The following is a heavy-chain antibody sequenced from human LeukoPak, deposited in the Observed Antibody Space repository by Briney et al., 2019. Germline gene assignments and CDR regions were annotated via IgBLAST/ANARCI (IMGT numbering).Heavy chain of an antibody. CDR2: INAGNGNT. J-gene: IGHJ4*02. CDR1: GYTFTSYA. Sequence: ASVKVSCKASGYTFTSYAMHWVRQAPGQRLEWMGWINAGNGNTKYSQKFQGRVTITRDTSASTAYMELSSLRSEDTAVYYCARDVDYGTLRGYFDYWGQGTLVTVSS. V-gene: IGHV1-3*01. D-gene: IGHD4-17*01. CDR3: ARDVDYGTLRGYFDY.